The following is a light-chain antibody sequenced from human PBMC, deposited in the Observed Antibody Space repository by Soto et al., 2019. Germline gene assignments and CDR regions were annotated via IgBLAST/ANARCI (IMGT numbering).Light chain of an antibody. Sequence: QSALTQPASVSGSPGQSITISCTGTSSDVGDYNYVSWYQQHPGKAPKLMIYEVTHRLSGVSNRFSGSKSGYTASLTISGLQDEDEADYYCSSYPTNSIVVFGGGTKLTVL. CDR2: EVT. V-gene: IGLV2-14*01. CDR3: SSYPTNSIVV. CDR1: SSDVGDYNY. J-gene: IGLJ2*01.